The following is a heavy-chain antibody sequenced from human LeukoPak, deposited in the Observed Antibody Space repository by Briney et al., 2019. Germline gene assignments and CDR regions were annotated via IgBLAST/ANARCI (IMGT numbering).Heavy chain of an antibody. D-gene: IGHD6-19*01. CDR2: MNPNSGNT. J-gene: IGHJ4*02. V-gene: IGHV1-8*01. CDR1: GYTFTSYD. CDR3: ARKGRNSSGWSPFDY. Sequence: ASVKVSCKASGYTFTSYDISWVRQATGQGLEWMGWMNPNSGNTGYAQRFQGRVTMTRNTSISTAYMDLSSLRSEDTAVYYCARKGRNSSGWSPFDYWGQGSLVTVSS.